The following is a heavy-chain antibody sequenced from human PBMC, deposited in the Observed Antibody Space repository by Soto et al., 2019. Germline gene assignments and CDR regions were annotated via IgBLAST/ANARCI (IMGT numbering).Heavy chain of an antibody. Sequence: TGGSLRLSCAASGFTFSSYGMHWVRQAPGKGLEWVAVIWYDGSNKYYADSVKGRFTISRDNSKNTLYLQMNSLRAEDTAVYYCARGREHNSAGSAPFDYWGQGTLVTVSS. CDR2: IWYDGSNK. D-gene: IGHD6-19*01. V-gene: IGHV3-33*01. J-gene: IGHJ4*02. CDR1: GFTFSSYG. CDR3: ARGREHNSAGSAPFDY.